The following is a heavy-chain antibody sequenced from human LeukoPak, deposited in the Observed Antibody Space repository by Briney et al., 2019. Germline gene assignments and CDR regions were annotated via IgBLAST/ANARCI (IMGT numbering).Heavy chain of an antibody. CDR2: ISYDGSNK. D-gene: IGHD6-19*01. J-gene: IGHJ6*02. CDR1: GFTFSSYA. V-gene: IGHV3-30*04. CDR3: AKVPIAVAGPYYYGMDV. Sequence: SGGSLRLSCAASGFTFSSYAMHWVRQAPGKGLEWVAVISYDGSNKYYADSVKGRFTISRDNSKNTLYLQMNSLRAEDTAVYYCAKVPIAVAGPYYYGMDVWGQGTTVTVSS.